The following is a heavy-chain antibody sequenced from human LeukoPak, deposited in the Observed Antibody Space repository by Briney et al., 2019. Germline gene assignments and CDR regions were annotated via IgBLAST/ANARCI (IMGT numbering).Heavy chain of an antibody. J-gene: IGHJ5*02. CDR3: ARLGNWFDP. CDR1: GGSISSYY. Sequence: SETLSLTCTVSGGSISSYYWSWIRQPPGKGLEWIGYIYTSGSTNYNPSLKSRVTISVDTSKNQFSLKLSSVTAADTAVYYCARLGNWFDPWGPGTLVTVSS. V-gene: IGHV4-4*09. CDR2: IYTSGST.